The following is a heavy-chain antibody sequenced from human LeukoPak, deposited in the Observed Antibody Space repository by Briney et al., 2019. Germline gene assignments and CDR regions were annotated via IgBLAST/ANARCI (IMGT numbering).Heavy chain of an antibody. J-gene: IGHJ4*02. Sequence: GGSLRLSCAASGFTSSSYGMHWVRQGPGKGLEWVAVISYDGSNKYYADSVKGRFTISRDNSKNTLYLQMNSLRAEDTAVCYCAAGYSSSWYDYWGQGTLVTVSS. CDR3: AAGYSSSWYDY. V-gene: IGHV3-30*03. D-gene: IGHD6-13*01. CDR2: ISYDGSNK. CDR1: GFTSSSYG.